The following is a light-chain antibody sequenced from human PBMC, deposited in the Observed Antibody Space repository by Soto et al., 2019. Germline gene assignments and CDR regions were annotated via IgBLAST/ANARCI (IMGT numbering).Light chain of an antibody. J-gene: IGKJ3*01. CDR2: GAS. CDR3: QQYGSSPFT. CDR1: QSVSSSY. Sequence: EIVLTQSPGTLSLSPGERATLSCRASQSVSSSYLAWYQQKPGQAPRPLIYGASTRATGIPDRFSGSGSGTDFTLTISRLEPEDFAVYYCQQYGSSPFTFGPETKVDIK. V-gene: IGKV3-20*01.